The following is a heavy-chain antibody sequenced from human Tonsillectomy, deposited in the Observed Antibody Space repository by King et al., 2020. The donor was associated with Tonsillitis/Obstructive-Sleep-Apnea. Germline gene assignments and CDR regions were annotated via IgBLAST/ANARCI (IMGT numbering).Heavy chain of an antibody. J-gene: IGHJ3*02. CDR1: GFTFSSYA. CDR2: ISYDGSNK. Sequence: VQLVESGGGVVQRGRSLRLSCAASGFTFSSYAMHWVRQAPGKGLEWVAVISYDGSNKYSADSVKGRFTISRDNSKNTLYLQMNSLRAEDTAVYYCARDQGGYSSGWSDDAFDIWGQGTMVTVSS. D-gene: IGHD6-19*01. V-gene: IGHV3-30*04. CDR3: ARDQGGYSSGWSDDAFDI.